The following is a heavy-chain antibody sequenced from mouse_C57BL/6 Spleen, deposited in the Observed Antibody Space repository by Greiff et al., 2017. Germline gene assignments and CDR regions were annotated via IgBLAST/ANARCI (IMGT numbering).Heavy chain of an antibody. D-gene: IGHD2-3*01. CDR2: ISGGGGNT. V-gene: IGHV5-9*01. CDR3: ARLGYDGYPAWFAY. Sequence: EVQGVESGGGLVKPGGSLKLSCAASGFTFSSYTMSWVRQTPEKRLEWVATISGGGGNTYYPDSVKGRFTISRDNAKNTLYLQMSSLRSEDTALYYCARLGYDGYPAWFAYWGQGTLVTVSA. J-gene: IGHJ3*01. CDR1: GFTFSSYT.